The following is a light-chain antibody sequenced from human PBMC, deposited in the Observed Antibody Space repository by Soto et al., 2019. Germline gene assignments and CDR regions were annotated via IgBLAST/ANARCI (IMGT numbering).Light chain of an antibody. V-gene: IGLV1-40*01. Sequence: QPVLTQPPSVSGAPGQRVTISCTGSSSNIGATYHVHWYQQLPGTAPKLLIYGNSNRPSGVPDRFSGSKSGTSASLAITGLQAEAEADYYCQSYDSSLSGSVFGGGTKLTVL. CDR2: GNS. CDR1: SSNIGATYH. J-gene: IGLJ3*02. CDR3: QSYDSSLSGSV.